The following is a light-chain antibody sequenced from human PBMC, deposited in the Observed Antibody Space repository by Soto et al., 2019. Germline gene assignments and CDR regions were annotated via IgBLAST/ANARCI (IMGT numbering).Light chain of an antibody. Sequence: DIVMTQSPLSLPVTPEEPASISCRSSQSLLHSNGYNYLDWYLQKPGQSPQLLIYLGSNRASGVPDRFSGSGSGTDFTLKISRVEAEDVGVYYCMQALQTPQYTFGQGTKLEFK. J-gene: IGKJ2*01. CDR1: QSLLHSNGYNY. V-gene: IGKV2-28*01. CDR2: LGS. CDR3: MQALQTPQYT.